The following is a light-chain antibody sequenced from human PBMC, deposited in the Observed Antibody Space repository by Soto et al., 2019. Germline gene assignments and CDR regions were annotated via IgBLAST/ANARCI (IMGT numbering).Light chain of an antibody. V-gene: IGKV3-20*01. J-gene: IGKJ4*01. Sequence: IVWTLSPGTLSLSPGERATLSCRASQSVGSNYLAWYQQKPGQAPRILIYGASSRATGIPDRFSGSGSGTDFTLTISRLEPEDFAVYYCQQYGSSPALTFGGGTKVDI. CDR1: QSVGSNY. CDR3: QQYGSSPALT. CDR2: GAS.